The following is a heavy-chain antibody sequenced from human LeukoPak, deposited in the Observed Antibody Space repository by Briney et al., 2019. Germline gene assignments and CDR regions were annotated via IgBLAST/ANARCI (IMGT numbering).Heavy chain of an antibody. V-gene: IGHV3-30*03. Sequence: GGSLRLSCAASGFTFSSYGMHWVRQAPGKGLEWVAVISYDGSNKYYADSVKGRFTVSRDNSKNTLYLQMNSLRAEDTAVYYCASEKFHTGSHTTPDYWGQGTLVTVSS. CDR3: ASEKFHTGSHTTPDY. CDR2: ISYDGSNK. J-gene: IGHJ4*02. CDR1: GFTFSSYG. D-gene: IGHD1-26*01.